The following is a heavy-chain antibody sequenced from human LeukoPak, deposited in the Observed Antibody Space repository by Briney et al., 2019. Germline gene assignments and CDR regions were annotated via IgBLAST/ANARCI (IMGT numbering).Heavy chain of an antibody. V-gene: IGHV3-66*02. Sequence: PGGSPRLSCAASEFSVGSNYMTWVRQAPGKGLEWVSLIYSGGSTYYADSVKGRFTISRDNSKNTLYLQMNSLRAADTAVYYCARDKGTSYLSSFDYWGQGTLVTVSS. CDR2: IYSGGST. CDR1: EFSVGSNY. J-gene: IGHJ4*02. D-gene: IGHD6-6*01. CDR3: ARDKGTSYLSSFDY.